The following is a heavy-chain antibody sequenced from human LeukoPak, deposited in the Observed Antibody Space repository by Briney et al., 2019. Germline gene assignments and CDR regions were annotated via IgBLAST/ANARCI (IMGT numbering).Heavy chain of an antibody. V-gene: IGHV4-39*07. D-gene: IGHD3-10*01. CDR2: IYYSGST. J-gene: IGHJ3*01. CDR1: GGSISSSSYY. CDR3: ARGMVRGVIAV. Sequence: SETLSLTCTVSGGSISSSSYYWGWIRQPPGKGLEWIGSIYYSGSTYYNPSLKSRVTISVDTSKNQFSLKLSSVTAADTAVYYCARGMVRGVIAVWGQGTMVTVPS.